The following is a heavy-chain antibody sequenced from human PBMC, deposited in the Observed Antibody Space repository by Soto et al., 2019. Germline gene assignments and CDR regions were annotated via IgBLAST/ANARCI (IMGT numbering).Heavy chain of an antibody. CDR3: ARDVDSTILKPNDAFGI. J-gene: IGHJ3*02. CDR1: GDSIFGGDYY. CDR2: IYYSGST. D-gene: IGHD5-18*01. Sequence: QVQLQESGPGLVKPSQTLSLTCTVSGDSIFGGDYYWSWIRQPPGKGLQWVGSIYYSGSTYYNPSIKSRVAISVDTSQNQFSLKLSSVTAADTAVYFCARDVDSTILKPNDAFGIWGQGTMVTVSS. V-gene: IGHV4-30-4*01.